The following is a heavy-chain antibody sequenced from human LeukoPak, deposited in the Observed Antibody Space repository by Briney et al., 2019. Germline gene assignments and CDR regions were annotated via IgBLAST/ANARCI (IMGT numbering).Heavy chain of an antibody. D-gene: IGHD3-10*01. CDR3: ARRGYYYYGMGV. CDR1: GHSFTSYW. V-gene: IGHV5-10-1*01. Sequence: GESLKISCRDSGHSFTSYWISRWRQMPGKGLEWMGRIDPSDSYTNYSPSFQGHVTISVDKSISTAYLQWTSLKSSDAAMYYCARRGYYYYGMGVWGQGTTVTVSS. CDR2: IDPSDSYT. J-gene: IGHJ6*02.